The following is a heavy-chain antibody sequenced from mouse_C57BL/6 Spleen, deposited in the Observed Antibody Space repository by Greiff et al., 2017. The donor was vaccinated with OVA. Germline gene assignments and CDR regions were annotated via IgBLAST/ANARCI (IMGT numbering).Heavy chain of an antibody. V-gene: IGHV1-50*01. Sequence: QVQLKQPGAELVKPGASVKLSCKASGYTFTSYWMQWVKQRPGQGLEWIGEIDPSDSYTNYNQKFKGKATLTVDTSSSTAYMQLSSLTSEDSAVYYCAIPITTVVPFAYWGQGTLVTVSA. J-gene: IGHJ3*01. CDR1: GYTFTSYW. CDR2: IDPSDSYT. CDR3: AIPITTVVPFAY. D-gene: IGHD1-1*01.